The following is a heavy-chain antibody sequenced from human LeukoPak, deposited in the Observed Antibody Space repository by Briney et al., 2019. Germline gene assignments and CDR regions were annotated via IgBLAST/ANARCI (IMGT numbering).Heavy chain of an antibody. CDR1: GFTFSNYY. Sequence: GGSLRLSCAASGFTFSNYYMNWVRQAPGKGLEWVSSISSGSSYIYYADSLKGRFTISRDNAKNSLYLQMNSLRAEDTAVYYCATGVRGYNSALDYWGQGTLVTVSA. D-gene: IGHD6-19*01. CDR3: ATGVRGYNSALDY. V-gene: IGHV3-21*01. J-gene: IGHJ4*02. CDR2: ISSGSSYI.